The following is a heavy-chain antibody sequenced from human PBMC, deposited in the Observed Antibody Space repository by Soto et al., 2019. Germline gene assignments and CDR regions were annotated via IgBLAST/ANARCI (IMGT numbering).Heavy chain of an antibody. CDR2: IIPMFATV. CDR1: GGSVRRYA. Sequence: SVKVSCKASGGSVRRYAVSWVRQAPGQGLEWMGGIIPMFATVNYAQKFRGRVTITADESTATVYLDLSSLRSEDTAVYYCARLREYCSTGSCYTDAFDIWGQGTLVTVSS. J-gene: IGHJ3*02. V-gene: IGHV1-69*13. D-gene: IGHD2-15*01. CDR3: ARLREYCSTGSCYTDAFDI.